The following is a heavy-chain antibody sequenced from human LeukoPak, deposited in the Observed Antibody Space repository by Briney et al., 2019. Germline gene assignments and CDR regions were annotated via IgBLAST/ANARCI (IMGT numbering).Heavy chain of an antibody. CDR3: ARGGDTAMVLN. CDR1: GGSISSYY. CDR2: IYYSGST. D-gene: IGHD5-18*01. Sequence: PSETLSLTCTVSGGSISSYYWSWIRQPPGKGLEWIGYIYYSGSTNYNPSLKSRVTISVDTSKNQFSLKLSSVTAADTAVCYCARGGDTAMVLNWGQGTLVTVSS. V-gene: IGHV4-59*01. J-gene: IGHJ4*02.